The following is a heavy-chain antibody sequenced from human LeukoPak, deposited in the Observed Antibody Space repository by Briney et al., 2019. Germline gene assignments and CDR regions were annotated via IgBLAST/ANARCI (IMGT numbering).Heavy chain of an antibody. CDR1: GYSISSGYY. D-gene: IGHD3-10*01. CDR3: TRDVGYYGSGTDYFDY. V-gene: IGHV4-38-2*02. CDR2: MYHSGSA. J-gene: IGHJ4*02. Sequence: PSETLSLTCSVSGYSISSGYYWGWIRQPPGKGLEWIGSMYHSGSAYHNPSLKSRVTISVDMSKNQFSLKLSSVTATDTAIYYCTRDVGYYGSGTDYFDYWGQGTLVTVSS.